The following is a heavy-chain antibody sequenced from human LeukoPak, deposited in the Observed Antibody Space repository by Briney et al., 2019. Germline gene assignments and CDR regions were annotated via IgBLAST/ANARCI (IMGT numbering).Heavy chain of an antibody. V-gene: IGHV4-34*01. D-gene: IGHD3-9*01. CDR2: INHSGST. CDR1: GGSFSGYY. J-gene: IGHJ5*02. Sequence: SETLSLTCAVYGGSFSGYYWSWIRQPPGKGLEWIGEINHSGSTNYNPSLKSRVTISVDTSKNQFSLKLSSVTAADTAVYYCARGYFDWLPPGWFDPWGQGTLVTVSS. CDR3: ARGYFDWLPPGWFDP.